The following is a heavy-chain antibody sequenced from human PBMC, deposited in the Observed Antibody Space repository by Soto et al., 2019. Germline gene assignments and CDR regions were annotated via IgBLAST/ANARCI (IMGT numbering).Heavy chain of an antibody. J-gene: IGHJ6*03. Sequence: QITLKESGPTVVTPTQTLTLTCTFSGFSLSTSGVGVGWIRQPPGKALEWLARIYWDGDKRYRPSLKSRLTITKDTSKNQVVLTMTDMDPVDTATYFCAHSVRGQGCRLSPCYYVDVWGKGTAVTVS. CDR2: IYWDGDK. CDR1: GFSLSTSGVG. V-gene: IGHV2-5*02. D-gene: IGHD2-15*01. CDR3: AHSVRGQGCRLSPCYYVDV.